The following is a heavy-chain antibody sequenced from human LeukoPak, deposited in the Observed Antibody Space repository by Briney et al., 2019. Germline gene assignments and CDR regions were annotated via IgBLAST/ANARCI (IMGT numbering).Heavy chain of an antibody. V-gene: IGHV4-59*01. CDR2: ILYSGST. CDR1: GGSISNYY. D-gene: IGHD3-10*01. CDR3: ARVAKHFRGGLSFYYMDV. J-gene: IGHJ6*03. Sequence: SETLSLTCTVSGGSISNYYWSWIRQPPGKGLEGIGYILYSGSTIYNPSLKRRVTISIDTSKNPFSLKVVSVTAADTAVSYCARVAKHFRGGLSFYYMDVWGKGTTVTISS.